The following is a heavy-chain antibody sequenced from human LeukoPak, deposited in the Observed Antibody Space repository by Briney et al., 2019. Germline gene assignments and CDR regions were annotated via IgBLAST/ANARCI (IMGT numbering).Heavy chain of an antibody. CDR3: ARALFDSSGYCSFDY. V-gene: IGHV3-30-3*01. D-gene: IGHD3-22*01. CDR2: ISYDGSDK. J-gene: IGHJ4*02. Sequence: GGSLRLSCAASGFTFSNYAMHWVRQAPGKGLEWVSVISYDGSDKYYADSMKGRFTISRDNSKNTLYLQMDSLRAEDTAVYYCARALFDSSGYCSFDYWGQGALVSVSS. CDR1: GFTFSNYA.